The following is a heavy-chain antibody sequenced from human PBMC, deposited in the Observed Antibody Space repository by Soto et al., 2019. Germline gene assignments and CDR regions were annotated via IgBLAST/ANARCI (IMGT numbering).Heavy chain of an antibody. V-gene: IGHV4-39*01. Sequence: PSETLSLTYTVSGGSISSSSYYWGWIRQPPGKGLEWIGSIYYSGSTYYNPSLKSRVTISVDTSKNQFSLKLSSVTAADTAVYYCARGAYFGIAAAGNFDYWGQGTLVTVSS. CDR3: ARGAYFGIAAAGNFDY. J-gene: IGHJ4*02. CDR2: IYYSGST. D-gene: IGHD6-13*01. CDR1: GGSISSSSYY.